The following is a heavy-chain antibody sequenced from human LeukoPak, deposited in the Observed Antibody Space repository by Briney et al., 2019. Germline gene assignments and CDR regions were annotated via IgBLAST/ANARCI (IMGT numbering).Heavy chain of an antibody. D-gene: IGHD3-10*01. CDR1: GFTFISYS. CDR2: ISSSSSYI. CDR3: ALYGSGSYPYFDY. J-gene: IGHJ4*02. Sequence: GWSLRLSCAASGFTFISYSMNWVRQAPGKGLEWVSSISSSSSYIYYADSVKGRFTTSRDNAKNSLYLQMNSLRAEDTAVYYCALYGSGSYPYFDYWGQGTLVNVSS. V-gene: IGHV3-21*01.